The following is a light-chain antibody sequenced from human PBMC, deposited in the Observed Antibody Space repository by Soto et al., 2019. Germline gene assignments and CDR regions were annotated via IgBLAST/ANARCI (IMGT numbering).Light chain of an antibody. CDR2: GAS. CDR1: QGISNY. J-gene: IGKJ3*01. Sequence: DIQMTQSPSSLSAYLGDRVTITCRASQGISNYLAWYQQKPGRLPKLLLFGASTLQSGVPARFSGSGSGTLITRTINGLLPADVAAYYCQKYDRAPFTVGPGTKVYFK. CDR3: QKYDRAPFT. V-gene: IGKV1-27*01.